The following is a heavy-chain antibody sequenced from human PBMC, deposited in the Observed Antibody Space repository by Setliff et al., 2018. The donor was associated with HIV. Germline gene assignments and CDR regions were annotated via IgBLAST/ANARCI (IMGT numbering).Heavy chain of an antibody. Sequence: GGSLRLSCAASGFSFRSYGMHWVRQAPGKGLDWVAIIWDDGSDKYYADSVKGRFTISRDNSKNTLYLQMNSLRAEDTAVYYCARGALLAVFDFDHWGHGTLVTVSS. J-gene: IGHJ4*01. CDR3: ARGALLAVFDFDH. D-gene: IGHD3-10*01. CDR1: GFSFRSYG. CDR2: IWDDGSDK. V-gene: IGHV3-33*01.